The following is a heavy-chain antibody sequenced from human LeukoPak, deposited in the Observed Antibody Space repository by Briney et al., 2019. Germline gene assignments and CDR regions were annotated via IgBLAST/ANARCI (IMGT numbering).Heavy chain of an antibody. J-gene: IGHJ4*02. CDR2: TYYMSKWFH. V-gene: IGHV6-1*01. CDR1: GDTVSSKSAG. Sequence: SQTLSLTCDISGDTVSSKSAGWNWIRQSPSRGLEWLGRTYYMSKWFHEYAVSVKGRIIISPDTANNQFSLHLSSVTADDTGVYYCARALERYYFDFWGQGTLVTVSS. D-gene: IGHD1-1*01. CDR3: ARALERYYFDF.